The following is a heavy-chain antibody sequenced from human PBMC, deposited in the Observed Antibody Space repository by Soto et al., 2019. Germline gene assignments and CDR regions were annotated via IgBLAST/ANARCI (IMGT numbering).Heavy chain of an antibody. CDR1: GFTFSSYA. J-gene: IGHJ4*02. CDR3: AKDLFYDILTGNFDY. CDR2: ISGSGGST. D-gene: IGHD3-9*01. V-gene: IGHV3-23*01. Sequence: EAQLLESGGGLVQPGGSLRLSCAASGFTFSSYAMSWVRQAPGKGLEWVSAISGSGGSTYYADSVKGRFTISRDNSKNTLYLQMNSLRAEDTAVYYCAKDLFYDILTGNFDYWGQGTLVTVSS.